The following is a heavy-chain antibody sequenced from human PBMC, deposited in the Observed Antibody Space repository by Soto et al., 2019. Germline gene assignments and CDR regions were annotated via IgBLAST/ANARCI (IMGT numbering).Heavy chain of an antibody. J-gene: IGHJ4*02. V-gene: IGHV4-34*01. Sequence: SETLSLTCAVYGGSFSDYFWSWIRQPPGKGLEWIGETNHSGSTNHNPSLKSRVTISVDTSKNQFSLILSSVTAADTAVYYCARPKKYSSGWYGGYFFDYWGQGSLVTVSS. CDR2: TNHSGST. CDR3: ARPKKYSSGWYGGYFFDY. CDR1: GGSFSDYF. D-gene: IGHD6-19*01.